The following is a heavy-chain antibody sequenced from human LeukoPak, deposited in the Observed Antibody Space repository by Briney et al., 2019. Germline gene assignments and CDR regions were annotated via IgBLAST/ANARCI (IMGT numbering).Heavy chain of an antibody. CDR2: ISAYNGNT. CDR3: ARDCRSTNCYKVFDY. D-gene: IGHD2-2*02. V-gene: IGHV1-18*01. CDR1: GYTFTDYG. J-gene: IGHJ4*02. Sequence: GASVKVSCKASGYTFTDYGISWVRQAPGQGLEWMGWISAYNGNTNYAQNVQGRVTMTTDTSTSTAYMELRSLRSDDTAVYYCARDCRSTNCYKVFDYWGQGTLVTVSS.